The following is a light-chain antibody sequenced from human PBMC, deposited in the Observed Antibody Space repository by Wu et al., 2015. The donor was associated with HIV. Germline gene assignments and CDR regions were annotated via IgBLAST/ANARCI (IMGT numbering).Light chain of an antibody. CDR1: QSISNNY. CDR3: QQYVSSIT. Sequence: DIVLTQSPGTLSLSPGERATLSCRASQSISNNYLAWYQQKPGQAPRVLIYGASSRATGIPDRFSGGGSGTDFSLTISRLEPEDFAVYYCQQYVSSITFGQGTRLDIK. V-gene: IGKV3-20*01. CDR2: GAS. J-gene: IGKJ5*01.